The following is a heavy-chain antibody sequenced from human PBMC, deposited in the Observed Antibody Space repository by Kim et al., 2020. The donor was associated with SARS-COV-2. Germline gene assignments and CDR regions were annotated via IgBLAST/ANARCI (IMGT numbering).Heavy chain of an antibody. J-gene: IGHJ5*02. Sequence: SETLSLTCAVYGGSFSGYYWSWIRQPPGKGLEWIGEINHSGSTNYNPSLKSRVTISVDTSKNQFSLKLSSVTAADTAVYYCARGYSILWFGESRNPGNWFDPWGQGTLVTVSS. CDR1: GGSFSGYY. V-gene: IGHV4-34*01. CDR2: INHSGST. CDR3: ARGYSILWFGESRNPGNWFDP. D-gene: IGHD3-10*01.